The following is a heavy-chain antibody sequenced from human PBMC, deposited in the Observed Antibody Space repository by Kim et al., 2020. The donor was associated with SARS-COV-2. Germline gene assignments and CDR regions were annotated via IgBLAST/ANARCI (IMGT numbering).Heavy chain of an antibody. CDR2: IDPSDSYT. CDR1: GYSFTSYW. CDR3: AIPRDEYCSGGSCWSGAFDI. D-gene: IGHD2-15*01. Sequence: GESLKISCKGSGYSFTSYWISWVRQMPGKGLEWMGRIDPSDSYTNYSPSFQGHVTISADKSISTAYLQWSSLKASDTAMYYCAIPRDEYCSGGSCWSGAFDIWGQGTMVTVSS. J-gene: IGHJ3*02. V-gene: IGHV5-10-1*01.